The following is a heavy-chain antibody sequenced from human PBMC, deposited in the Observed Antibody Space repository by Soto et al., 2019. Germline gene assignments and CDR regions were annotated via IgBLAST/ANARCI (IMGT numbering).Heavy chain of an antibody. CDR3: ARDRSIVVVTNDAFDI. CDR2: IIPIFGTA. V-gene: IGHV1-69*01. CDR1: GGTFSSYA. D-gene: IGHD2-21*02. J-gene: IGHJ3*02. Sequence: QVQLVQSGAEVKKPGSSVKVSCKASGGTFSSYAISWVRQAPGQGLEWMGGIIPIFGTANYAQKFQGRVTITADESTSRAYMELSSLRSEDTAVYYCARDRSIVVVTNDAFDIWGQGTMVTVSS.